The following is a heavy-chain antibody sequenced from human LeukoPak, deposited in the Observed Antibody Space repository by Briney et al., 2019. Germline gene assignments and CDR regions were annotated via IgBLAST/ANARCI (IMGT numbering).Heavy chain of an antibody. Sequence: PGGSLRLSCAASGFMFSSYYMTWIRQAPGKGLEWLSYISGSGNTIDYADSVKGRFTISRDNAKTSLFLDMNNLRAEDTAVYYCVRLIRGATFDHWGQGALVAVSS. V-gene: IGHV3-11*01. J-gene: IGHJ5*02. CDR3: VRLIRGATFDH. D-gene: IGHD3-10*01. CDR1: GFMFSSYY. CDR2: ISGSGNTI.